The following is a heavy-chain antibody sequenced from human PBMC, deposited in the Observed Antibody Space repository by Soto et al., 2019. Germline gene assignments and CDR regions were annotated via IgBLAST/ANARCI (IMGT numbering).Heavy chain of an antibody. CDR3: ARAPCSGGSCYYRDYFDY. CDR1: GFTFSSYG. Sequence: QVQLVESGGGVVQPGRSLRLSCAASGFTFSSYGMHWVRQAPGKGLEWVAVIWYDGSNKYYADSVKGRFTISRDNSKNTLYLQMTSLRAEDTAVYYCARAPCSGGSCYYRDYFDYWGQGTLVTVSS. D-gene: IGHD2-15*01. V-gene: IGHV3-33*01. J-gene: IGHJ4*02. CDR2: IWYDGSNK.